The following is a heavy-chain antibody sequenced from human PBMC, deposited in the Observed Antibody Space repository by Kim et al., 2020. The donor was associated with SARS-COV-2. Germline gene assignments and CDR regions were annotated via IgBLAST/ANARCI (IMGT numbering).Heavy chain of an antibody. V-gene: IGHV4-31*03. D-gene: IGHD2-15*01. CDR2: IYYSGST. CDR1: GGSISSGGYY. J-gene: IGHJ4*02. CDR3: ARDRGGYCSGGSCEYYFDY. Sequence: SETLSLTCTVSGGSISSGGYYWSWIRQHPGKGLEWIGYIYYSGSTYYNPSLKSRVTISVDTSKNQFSLKLSSVTAADTAVYYCARDRGGYCSGGSCEYYFDYWGQGTLDTVSS.